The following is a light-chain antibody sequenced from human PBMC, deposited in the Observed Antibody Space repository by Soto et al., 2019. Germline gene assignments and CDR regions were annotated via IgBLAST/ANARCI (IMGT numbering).Light chain of an antibody. J-gene: IGKJ2*01. CDR1: QSVSSSY. V-gene: IGKV3-20*01. CDR3: QQYRDSPYA. Sequence: EIVLTQSPGTLSLSPGERATLSCRASQSVSSSYLAWYQQKPGQAPRLLIYRASTRASGIPDRFSGSGSGTDFTLTISRLEPEDVAFYYCQQYRDSPYAFGQGTKLEIK. CDR2: RAS.